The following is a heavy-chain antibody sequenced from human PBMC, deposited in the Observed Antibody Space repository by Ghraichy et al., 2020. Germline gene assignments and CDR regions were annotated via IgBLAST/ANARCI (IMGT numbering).Heavy chain of an antibody. V-gene: IGHV4-30-4*01. Sequence: SETLSLTCTVSGVSISIDDYYWSWIRQPPGKGLEWIGYIYYRGSTYYNPSLKSRVTISVDTSKNQFSLKLSSVTAADTAVYYCARAEFGTTLMWGIDYWGQGALVTVSS. CDR1: GVSISIDDYY. D-gene: IGHD3-10*01. CDR3: ARAEFGTTLMWGIDY. J-gene: IGHJ4*02. CDR2: IYYRGST.